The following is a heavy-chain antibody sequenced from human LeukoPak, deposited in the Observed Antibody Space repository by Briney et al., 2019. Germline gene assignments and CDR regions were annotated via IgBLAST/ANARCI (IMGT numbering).Heavy chain of an antibody. V-gene: IGHV1-2*02. J-gene: IGHJ5*02. CDR3: AREGKMVVVPAAIQTNWFDP. CDR2: INPNSGGT. D-gene: IGHD2-2*02. CDR1: GYTFTGYY. Sequence: ASVKVSCKASGYTFTGYYMHWVRQAPGQGVEWMGWINPNSGGTNYAQKFQGRVTMTRDTSISTAYMELSRLRSDDTAVYYCAREGKMVVVPAAIQTNWFDPWGQGTLVTVSS.